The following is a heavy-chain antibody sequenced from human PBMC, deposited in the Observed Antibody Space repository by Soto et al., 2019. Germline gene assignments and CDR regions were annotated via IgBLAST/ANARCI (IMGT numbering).Heavy chain of an antibody. CDR2: IIPIFGTA. D-gene: IGHD5-18*01. J-gene: IGHJ6*02. CDR1: GGTFSSYA. CDR3: ARDGDTAMASYYYYGMDV. Sequence: AASVKVSCKASGGTFSSYAISWVRQAPGQGLEWMGGIIPIFGTANYAQKFQGRVTITADESTSTAYMELSSLRSEDTAVYYCARDGDTAMASYYYYGMDVWGQGTTVTVSS. V-gene: IGHV1-69*13.